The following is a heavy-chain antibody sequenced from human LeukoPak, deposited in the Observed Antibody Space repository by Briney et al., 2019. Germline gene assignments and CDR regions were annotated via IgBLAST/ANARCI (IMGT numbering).Heavy chain of an antibody. Sequence: PGGSLRLSCAGSGFTFSTYWMNWVRQAPGKGQEWVANMNQDGSEKYYLDSVKGRFTISRDNAKNSVYLQMNSLRAEDTAVYYCARASTRGTSSWYSWGQGTLVTVSS. CDR3: ARASTRGTSSWYS. CDR1: GFTFSTYW. CDR2: MNQDGSEK. D-gene: IGHD6-13*01. V-gene: IGHV3-7*03. J-gene: IGHJ4*02.